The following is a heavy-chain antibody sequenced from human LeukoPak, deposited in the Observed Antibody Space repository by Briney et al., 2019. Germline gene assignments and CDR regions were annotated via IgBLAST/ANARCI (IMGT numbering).Heavy chain of an antibody. Sequence: GESLKISCKGSGYSFITYWVNWVRQMPGKGLEWMGRIDPSDSYTNYSPSFQGHVTISADKSISTAYLQWSSLKASDTAMYYCAGTGYCSSTSCYSWFDPWGQGTLVTVSS. J-gene: IGHJ5*02. V-gene: IGHV5-10-1*01. CDR2: IDPSDSYT. CDR1: GYSFITYW. CDR3: AGTGYCSSTSCYSWFDP. D-gene: IGHD2-2*01.